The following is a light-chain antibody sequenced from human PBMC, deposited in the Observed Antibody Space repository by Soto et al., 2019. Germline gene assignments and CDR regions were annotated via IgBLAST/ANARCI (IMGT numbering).Light chain of an antibody. J-gene: IGLJ2*01. CDR1: SSDVGRFNY. Sequence: QSVLTQPASVSGSPGQSITISCIGTSSDVGRFNYVSWHQHHPGKVPKLMIYEVSNRPSGVSNRFSGSKSGNTASLTISGLQAEDEAYYYCTSYTTSSTLIFGGGTKLTVL. CDR3: TSYTTSSTLI. CDR2: EVS. V-gene: IGLV2-14*01.